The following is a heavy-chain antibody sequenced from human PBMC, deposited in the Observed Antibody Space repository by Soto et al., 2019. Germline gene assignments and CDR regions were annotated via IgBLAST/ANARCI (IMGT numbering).Heavy chain of an antibody. V-gene: IGHV3-23*01. J-gene: IGHJ4*02. CDR2: ISGSGGST. CDR3: AKDKRGREMAPSFDY. D-gene: IGHD2-15*01. CDR1: GFTFSSYA. Sequence: EVQLLESGGGVVQPGGSLRLSCAASGFTFSSYAMSWVRQAPGKGLEWVSAISGSGGSTYYADSVKGRFTISRDNSKNTLYLQMNSLRAEDTAVYYCAKDKRGREMAPSFDYWGQGTLVTVSS.